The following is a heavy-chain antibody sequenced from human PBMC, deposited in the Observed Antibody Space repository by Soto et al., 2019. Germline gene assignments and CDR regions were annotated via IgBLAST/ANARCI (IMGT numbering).Heavy chain of an antibody. CDR2: IIPILGIA. V-gene: IGHV1-69*02. CDR1: GYAFTSYY. J-gene: IGHJ6*03. Sequence: SVKLSCKASGYAFTSYYMHWVRQAPGQGLEWMGRIIPILGIANYAQKFQGRVTITADKSTSTAYMELSSLRSEDTAVYYCASTMVRGVISSYYYYMDVWGKGTTVTVSS. D-gene: IGHD3-10*01. CDR3: ASTMVRGVISSYYYYMDV.